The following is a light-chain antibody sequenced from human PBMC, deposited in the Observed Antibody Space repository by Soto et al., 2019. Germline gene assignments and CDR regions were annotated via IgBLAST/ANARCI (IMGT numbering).Light chain of an antibody. Sequence: QAVLAHPASVSGSPGDSITISCTGTSSDVGSYNLVSWYQQHPGKAPKLLIFESSKRPSGVSNRFSGSKSGNTASLTISGLQAEEEADYYCCSYAGANTLFGTGTKVTVL. CDR2: ESS. V-gene: IGLV2-23*01. CDR1: SSDVGSYNL. J-gene: IGLJ1*01. CDR3: CSYAGANTL.